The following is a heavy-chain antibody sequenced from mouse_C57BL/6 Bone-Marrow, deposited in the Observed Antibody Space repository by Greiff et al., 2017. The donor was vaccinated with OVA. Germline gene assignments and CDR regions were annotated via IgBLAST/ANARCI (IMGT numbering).Heavy chain of an antibody. Sequence: EVMLVESGGGLVQPGGSLKLSCAASGFTFSDYYMYWVRQTPEKRLEWVAYISNGGGSTYYPDTVKGRFTISRDNAKNTLYLQMSRLKAEDTAMYYCARRGLGTGVDYWGQGTTLTVSS. CDR3: ARRGLGTGVDY. CDR1: GFTFSDYY. D-gene: IGHD3-1*01. J-gene: IGHJ2*01. V-gene: IGHV5-12*01. CDR2: ISNGGGST.